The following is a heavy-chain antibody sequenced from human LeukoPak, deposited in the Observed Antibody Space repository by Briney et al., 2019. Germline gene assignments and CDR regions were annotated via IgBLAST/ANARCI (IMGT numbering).Heavy chain of an antibody. CDR1: GGSISNYF. V-gene: IGHV4-59*01. CDR2: ITYSGST. Sequence: KPSETLSLTCTVSGGSISNYFWSWIRQPPGKGLEWIGFITYSGSTDHNPSLKSRVTISVDASKNQFSLKLTPVTAADTAVYYCVRHTTSGWYQVVYWGQGTLVTVSS. CDR3: VRHTTSGWYQVVY. J-gene: IGHJ4*02. D-gene: IGHD6-19*01.